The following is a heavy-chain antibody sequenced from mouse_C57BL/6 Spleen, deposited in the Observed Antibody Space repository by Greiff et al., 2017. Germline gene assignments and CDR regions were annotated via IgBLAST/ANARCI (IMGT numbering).Heavy chain of an antibody. Sequence: VQLQQPGAELVKPGASVKLSCKASGFNIKDYYMHWVKQRTEQGLEWIGRIDPEDGETKYAPKFQGKATITADTSSNTAYLQLSSLTSEDTAVYYCARIGITTVVADAMDYWGQGTSVTVSS. D-gene: IGHD1-1*01. J-gene: IGHJ4*01. CDR2: IDPEDGET. V-gene: IGHV14-2*01. CDR1: GFNIKDYY. CDR3: ARIGITTVVADAMDY.